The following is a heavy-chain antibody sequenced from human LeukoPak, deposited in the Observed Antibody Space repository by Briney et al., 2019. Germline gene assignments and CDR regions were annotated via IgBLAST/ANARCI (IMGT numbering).Heavy chain of an antibody. J-gene: IGHJ4*02. CDR1: GGTFSSYA. V-gene: IGHV1-69*05. D-gene: IGHD6-19*01. Sequence: ASVKVSCKASGGTFSSYAISWVRQAPGQGLEWMGRIIPIFGTANYAQKFQGRVTITTDESTSTAYMELSSLRSEDTAVYYCARVAGYTSFFDYCGQGTLVTVSS. CDR3: ARVAGYTSFFDY. CDR2: IIPIFGTA.